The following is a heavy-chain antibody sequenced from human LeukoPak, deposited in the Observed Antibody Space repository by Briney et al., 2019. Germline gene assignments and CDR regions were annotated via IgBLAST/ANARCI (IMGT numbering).Heavy chain of an antibody. D-gene: IGHD3-3*01. CDR1: GYTFTSYY. Sequence: ASVKVSCKASGYTFTSYYMHWVRQAPGQGLEWMGIINPSGGSTSYAQKFQGRVTMTRDTSMSTVYMELSSLRSEDTAVYYCARDPPGYYDFWSGYESSFWFDPWGQGTLVTVSS. CDR2: INPSGGST. V-gene: IGHV1-46*01. CDR3: ARDPPGYYDFWSGYESSFWFDP. J-gene: IGHJ5*02.